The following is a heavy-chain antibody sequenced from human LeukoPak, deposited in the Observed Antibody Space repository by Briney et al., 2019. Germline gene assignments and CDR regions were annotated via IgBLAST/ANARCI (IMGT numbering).Heavy chain of an antibody. CDR1: GFTFSSYA. J-gene: IGHJ4*02. V-gene: IGHV3-23*01. D-gene: IGHD3-10*01. Sequence: PGGSLRLSCAASGFTFSSYAMSWVRQAPGKGLEWVSAISGSGGSTYYADSVKGRFIISRDNSKNTLYLQMNSLRAEDTAVYYCAKDVRPVRGVTIDYWGQGTLVTVSS. CDR2: ISGSGGST. CDR3: AKDVRPVRGVTIDY.